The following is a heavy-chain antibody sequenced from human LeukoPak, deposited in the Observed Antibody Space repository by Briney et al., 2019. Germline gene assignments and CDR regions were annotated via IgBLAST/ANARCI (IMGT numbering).Heavy chain of an antibody. D-gene: IGHD6-6*01. V-gene: IGHV6-1*01. CDR3: ARVAARGRYFDY. CDR1: GDSVSSNSAA. CDR2: TYYRPKWYN. J-gene: IGHJ4*02. Sequence: SQTLSLTCAISGDSVSSNSAAWNWIRQSPSRGLEWLGRTYYRPKWYNDYAVSVKSRITINPDTSKNQFSLQLNSLTPEDTAVYYCARVAARGRYFDYWGQGTLVTVPS.